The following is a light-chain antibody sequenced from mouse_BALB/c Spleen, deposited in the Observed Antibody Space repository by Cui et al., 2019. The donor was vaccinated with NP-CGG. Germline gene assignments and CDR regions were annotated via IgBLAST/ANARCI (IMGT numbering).Light chain of an antibody. CDR2: GTN. CDR1: TGAVTTSNY. Sequence: QAVVTQESALTTSPGESVTLTCRSSTGAVTTSNYANWVQEKPDHLFTGLIGGTNNRAPGVPARFSGSLIGDKAVLTITGAQTEDEAIYFCDLWYSNHWVFGGGTKLTVL. V-gene: IGLV1*01. CDR3: DLWYSNHWV. J-gene: IGLJ1*01.